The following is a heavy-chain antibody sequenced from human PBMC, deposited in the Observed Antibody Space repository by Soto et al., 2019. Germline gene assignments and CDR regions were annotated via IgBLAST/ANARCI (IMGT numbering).Heavy chain of an antibody. V-gene: IGHV5-51*01. CDR1: GYSFTSYW. J-gene: IGHJ3*02. CDR3: ARLYYNDRRGPRAFDI. CDR2: IYPGDSDT. D-gene: IGHD3-22*01. Sequence: PGESLKISCKGSGYSFTSYWIGWVRQMPGKGLEWMGIIYPGDSDTRYSPSFQGQVTISADKSISTAYLQWSSLKASDTAMYYCARLYYNDRRGPRAFDIWGQRTIVTVSS.